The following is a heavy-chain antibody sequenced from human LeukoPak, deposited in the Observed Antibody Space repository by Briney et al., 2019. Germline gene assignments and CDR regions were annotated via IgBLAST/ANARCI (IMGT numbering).Heavy chain of an antibody. CDR3: ATGVVRGVIPQPFDY. V-gene: IGHV1-24*01. Sequence: GASVKVPCKVSGYTLTELSMHWVRQAPGKGLEWMGGFDPEDGETIYAQKYQGRVTMTEDTSTDTAYMELSSLRSEDTAVYYCATGVVRGVIPQPFDYWGQGTLVTVSS. D-gene: IGHD3-10*01. J-gene: IGHJ4*02. CDR2: FDPEDGET. CDR1: GYTLTELS.